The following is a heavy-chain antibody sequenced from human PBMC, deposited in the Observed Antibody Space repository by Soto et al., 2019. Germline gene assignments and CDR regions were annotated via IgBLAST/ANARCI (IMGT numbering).Heavy chain of an antibody. Sequence: QVQLQESGPGLVKPSETLSLTCAVSGDSISSYYCMWIRQPPGKGLESIGYLYYGRSANYNPSLKCRFTFSFDPSTNQCHPTLSSMSAAVTAVYYCSRRSMAVVPEYWGQGTLVTVSS. CDR2: LYYGRSA. D-gene: IGHD3-22*01. CDR1: GDSISSYY. J-gene: IGHJ4*02. V-gene: IGHV4-59*01. CDR3: SRRSMAVVPEY.